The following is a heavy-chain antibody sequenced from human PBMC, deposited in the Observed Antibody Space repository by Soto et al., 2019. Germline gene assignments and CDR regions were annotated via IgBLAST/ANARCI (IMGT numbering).Heavy chain of an antibody. CDR1: GYTFTSYY. V-gene: IGHV1-46*01. CDR2: INPSGGST. CDR3: ARDRVMPVAGTTYYYYGMDV. Sequence: ASVKVSCKASGYTFTSYYMHWVRQAPGQGLEWMGIINPSGGSTSYAQKFQGRVTMTRDTSTSTVYMELSSLRSEDTAVYYCARDRVMPVAGTTYYYYGMDVWGQGTTVTVSS. D-gene: IGHD6-19*01. J-gene: IGHJ6*02.